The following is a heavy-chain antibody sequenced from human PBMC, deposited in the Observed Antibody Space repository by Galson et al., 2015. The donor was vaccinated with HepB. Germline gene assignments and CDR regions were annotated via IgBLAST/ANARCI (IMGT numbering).Heavy chain of an antibody. CDR2: INPNSGGT. J-gene: IGHJ5*02. CDR3: ARSSARVTTMVRGVTGWFDP. CDR1: GYTFTGYY. Sequence: SVKVSCKASGYTFTGYYMHWVRQAPGQGLEWMGWINPNSGGTNYAQKFQGWVTMTRDTSISTAYMELSRLRSDDTAVYYCARSSARVTTMVRGVTGWFDPWGQGTLVTVSS. V-gene: IGHV1-2*04. D-gene: IGHD3-10*01.